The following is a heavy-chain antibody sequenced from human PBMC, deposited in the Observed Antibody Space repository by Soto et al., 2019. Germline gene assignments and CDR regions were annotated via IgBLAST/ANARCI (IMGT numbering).Heavy chain of an antibody. J-gene: IGHJ6*02. CDR2: INSDVSST. V-gene: IGHV3-74*01. CDR3: ARVADDSSGYRYYYYGMDV. CDR1: GFTFSSYW. D-gene: IGHD3-22*01. Sequence: GGPLSLSCAASGFTFSSYWMHWVRQAPGKGLVWVSRINSDVSSTSYADSVKGRFTVSRDNAKNTLYLQMNSLRAEDTAVYYCARVADDSSGYRYYYYGMDVWGQGTTVTVSS.